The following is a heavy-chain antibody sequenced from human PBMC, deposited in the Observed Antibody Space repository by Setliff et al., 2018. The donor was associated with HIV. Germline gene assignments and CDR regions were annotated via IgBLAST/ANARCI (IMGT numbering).Heavy chain of an antibody. D-gene: IGHD5-12*01. CDR3: AKPTSGFYPRPYDL. J-gene: IGHJ3*01. CDR2: VSPDGGVT. Sequence: GGSLRLSCVGPGFAFSTFDMNWVRQTPGKGLEWVAAVSPDGGVTYYPDSLRGRFTVSRDNSKNMLFLQMNDLGAEDSAIYYCAKPTSGFYPRPYDLWGHGTKVTVSS. V-gene: IGHV3-23*01. CDR1: GFAFSTFD.